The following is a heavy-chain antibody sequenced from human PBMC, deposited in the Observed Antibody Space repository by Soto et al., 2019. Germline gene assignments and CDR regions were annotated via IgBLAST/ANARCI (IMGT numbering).Heavy chain of an antibody. CDR1: GYTFTSYG. J-gene: IGHJ5*02. V-gene: IGHV1-18*01. D-gene: IGHD3-3*01. Sequence: ASVKVSCKASGYTFTSYGISWVRQAPGQGLEWMGWISAYNGNTNYAQKLQGRVTMTTDTSTSTAYMELRSLRSDDTAVYYCARALIFGVVIIGWLDPCGQGTLVTVSS. CDR3: ARALIFGVVIIGWLDP. CDR2: ISAYNGNT.